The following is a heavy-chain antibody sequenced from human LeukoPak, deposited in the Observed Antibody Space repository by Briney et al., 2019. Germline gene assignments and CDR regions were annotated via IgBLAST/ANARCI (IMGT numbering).Heavy chain of an antibody. CDR2: INPNSGGT. J-gene: IGHJ4*02. V-gene: IGHV1-2*02. CDR3: ARDHGAVAGTLGY. CDR1: GYTFTGYY. Sequence: GASVKVSCKASGYTFTGYYMHWVRQAPGQGLEWMGWINPNSGGTNYAQKFQGRVTMTRDTSISTAYMELSRLRSDDTAVYYCARDHGAVAGTLGYWGQGTLVTVSS. D-gene: IGHD6-19*01.